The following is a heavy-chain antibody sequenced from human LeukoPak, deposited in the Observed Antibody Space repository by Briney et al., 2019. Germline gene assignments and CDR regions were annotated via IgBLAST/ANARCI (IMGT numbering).Heavy chain of an antibody. J-gene: IGHJ4*02. V-gene: IGHV4-59*01. CDR1: GGSISSYY. Sequence: SETLSLTCTVSGGSISSYYWSWIRQPPGKGLEWIGYIYYSGSTNYNPFLKSRVTISVDTSKNQFSLKLSSVTAADTAVYYCARDHNWNDDGFDYWGQGTLVTVSS. D-gene: IGHD1-20*01. CDR3: ARDHNWNDDGFDY. CDR2: IYYSGST.